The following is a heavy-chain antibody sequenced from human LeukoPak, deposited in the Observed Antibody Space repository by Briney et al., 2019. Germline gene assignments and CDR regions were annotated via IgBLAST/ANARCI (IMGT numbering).Heavy chain of an antibody. CDR2: IDPSDSYT. Sequence: GESLRISCKGSGYSFTTYWISWVRQMPGKGLEWMGRIDPSDSYTNYSPSFQGHVTISADKSISTAYLQWSSLKASDTAMYYCARRPHEYYYGSGSYGAGMDVWGQGTTVTVSS. CDR1: GYSFTTYW. CDR3: ARRPHEYYYGSGSYGAGMDV. D-gene: IGHD3-10*01. J-gene: IGHJ6*02. V-gene: IGHV5-10-1*01.